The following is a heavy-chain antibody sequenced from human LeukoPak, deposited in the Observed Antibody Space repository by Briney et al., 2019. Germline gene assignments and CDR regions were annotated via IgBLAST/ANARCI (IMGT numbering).Heavy chain of an antibody. V-gene: IGHV1-18*01. CDR1: GYTFISYG. D-gene: IGHD2-2*01. Sequence: ASVKVSCKASGYTFISYGISWVRQAPGQGLEWMGWISAYNGNTNYAQKLQGRVTMTTDTSTSTAYMELRSLRSDDTAVYYCARAVLCSSTSCYAGFDYWGQGTLVTVSS. CDR3: ARAVLCSSTSCYAGFDY. J-gene: IGHJ4*02. CDR2: ISAYNGNT.